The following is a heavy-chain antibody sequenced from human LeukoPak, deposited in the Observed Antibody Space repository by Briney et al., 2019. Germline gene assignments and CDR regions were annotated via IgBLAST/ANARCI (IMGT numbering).Heavy chain of an antibody. V-gene: IGHV4-59*02. CDR3: ARIHRYCSGGACYVLDN. D-gene: IGHD2-15*01. CDR1: GGSVSGYY. Sequence: SETLSLTCVVSGGSVSGYYWGWIRQPPGRGLEWIGYVYYSGSTNYNPSFKSRITISVDTSKNQFSLQLSSVTAADTAVYYCARIHRYCSGGACYVLDNWGQGALVAVSS. CDR2: VYYSGST. J-gene: IGHJ4*02.